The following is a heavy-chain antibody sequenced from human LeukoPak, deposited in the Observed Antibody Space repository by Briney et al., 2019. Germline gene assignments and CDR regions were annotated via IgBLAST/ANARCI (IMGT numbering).Heavy chain of an antibody. CDR2: IIPIFGTA. CDR3: ARGYCSGGSCFARPGGVTRGDYYYMDV. V-gene: IGHV1-69*01. D-gene: IGHD2-15*01. CDR1: GGTLSSYA. J-gene: IGHJ6*03. Sequence: SVTLSCKASGGTLSSYAISWVRHAPGQGLEWMGGIIPIFGTANCAQKFQGRVTITADESTTTPFIEQTSLRSEATTVYYYARGYCSGGSCFARPGGVTRGDYYYMDVWGKGTTVTIS.